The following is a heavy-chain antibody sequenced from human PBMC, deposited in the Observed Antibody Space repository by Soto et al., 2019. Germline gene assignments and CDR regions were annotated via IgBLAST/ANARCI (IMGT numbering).Heavy chain of an antibody. J-gene: IGHJ6*02. Sequence: PGESLKISCKGSGYSFTSYWIGWVRQMPGKGLEWMGIIYPGDSDTRYSPSFQGQVTISADKSISTAYLQWSSLKASDTAMYYCASGGGYCSSTSCYANYGMDVWGQGTTVTVSS. CDR3: ASGGGYCSSTSCYANYGMDV. V-gene: IGHV5-51*01. CDR2: IYPGDSDT. D-gene: IGHD2-2*01. CDR1: GYSFTSYW.